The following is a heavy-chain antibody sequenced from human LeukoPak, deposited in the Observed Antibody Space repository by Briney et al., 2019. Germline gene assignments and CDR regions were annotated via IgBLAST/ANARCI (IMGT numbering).Heavy chain of an antibody. V-gene: IGHV1-2*02. CDR1: GYTFTGYY. Sequence: ASVKVSCKASGYTFTGYYMHWVRQAPGQGLEWMGWINPNSGGTNYAQKFQGRGTMTRDTSISTAYMELSRLRSDDTAVYYCARGDAQLLGDYYYFYRDVWGKGTTVTVSS. CDR2: INPNSGGT. D-gene: IGHD2-2*01. CDR3: ARGDAQLLGDYYYFYRDV. J-gene: IGHJ6*03.